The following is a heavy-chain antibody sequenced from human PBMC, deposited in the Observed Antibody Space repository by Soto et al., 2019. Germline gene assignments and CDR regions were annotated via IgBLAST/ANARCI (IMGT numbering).Heavy chain of an antibody. CDR2: MSDDGSKK. Sequence: QVQLVESGGGVVQPGRSLRLSCAASGFSFSKYGMHWVRQAPGKGLEWVAEMSDDGSKKYYGDSVKGRFTISRDHSKNTLYLLMDSLRPEDTAMYYCATGLRETGGYYFDCWGQGTLVTVSS. V-gene: IGHV3-30*03. CDR3: ATGLRETGGYYFDC. CDR1: GFSFSKYG. D-gene: IGHD3-16*01. J-gene: IGHJ4*02.